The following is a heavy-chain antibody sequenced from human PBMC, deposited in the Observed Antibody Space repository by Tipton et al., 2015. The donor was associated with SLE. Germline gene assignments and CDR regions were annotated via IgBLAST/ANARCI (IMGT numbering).Heavy chain of an antibody. J-gene: IGHJ4*02. CDR2: ISGGIITT. Sequence: SLRLSCAAAGFSFSSFGMNWVRQGPGKGLEGGSAISGGIITTDYADSVKGQFTISRDNSKRMVYLQMDGLRVDDTAVYYCARRGGYRAYEDYFDSWGQGTLVTVSS. CDR1: GFSFSSFG. V-gene: IGHV3-23*01. CDR3: ARRGGYRAYEDYFDS. D-gene: IGHD5-12*01.